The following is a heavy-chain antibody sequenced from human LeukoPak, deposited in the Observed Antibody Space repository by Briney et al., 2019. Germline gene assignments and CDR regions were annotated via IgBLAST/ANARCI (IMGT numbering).Heavy chain of an antibody. D-gene: IGHD2-8*01. J-gene: IGHJ4*02. CDR3: ARSGTKTNGFDY. V-gene: IGHV4-59*01. Sequence: SETLSLTCTVSGGSISTYYWSWIRQPPGKGLEWLGYIYYSGSTNYSPSLQSRVTISVDTSRNQFSLRLSSVTAADTVMYYCARSGTKTNGFDYWGQGTLVTVSS. CDR2: IYYSGST. CDR1: GGSISTYY.